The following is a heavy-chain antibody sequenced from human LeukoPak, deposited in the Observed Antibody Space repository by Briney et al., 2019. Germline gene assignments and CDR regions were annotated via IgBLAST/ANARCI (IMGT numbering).Heavy chain of an antibody. D-gene: IGHD2-15*01. CDR2: ISSSSSYI. CDR3: AKTQGGGLEGVWYFDY. Sequence: PGGSLRLSCAASGFTFSSYSMNWVRQAPGKGLEWVLSISSSSSYIYYADSVKGRFTISRDNAKNSLYLQMNSLRAEDMALYYCAKTQGGGLEGVWYFDYWGQGTLVTVSS. CDR1: GFTFSSYS. J-gene: IGHJ4*02. V-gene: IGHV3-21*04.